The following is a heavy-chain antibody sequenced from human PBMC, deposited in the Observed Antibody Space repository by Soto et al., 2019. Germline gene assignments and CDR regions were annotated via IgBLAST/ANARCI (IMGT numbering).Heavy chain of an antibody. CDR3: ARDLEYSSSSRENYYYYMDV. D-gene: IGHD6-6*01. CDR2: IYYSGST. V-gene: IGHV4-31*03. CDR1: GGSISSGGYY. J-gene: IGHJ6*03. Sequence: SETLSLTCTVSGGSISSGGYYWSWIRQHPGKGLEWIGYIYYSGSTYYNPSLKSRVTISVDTSKNQFSLKLSSVTAADTAVYYCARDLEYSSSSRENYYYYMDVWGKGTTVTVSS.